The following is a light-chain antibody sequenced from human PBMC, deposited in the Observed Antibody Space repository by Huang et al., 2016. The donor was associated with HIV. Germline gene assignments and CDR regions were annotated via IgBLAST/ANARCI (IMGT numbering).Light chain of an antibody. J-gene: IGKJ4*01. CDR1: QSISTY. Sequence: ESVLTQSPATLSLSPGERATLSCRASQSISTYLAWYQHRPGPSPRPLIYDASKRAVCFPTRFSGRGSGTDFTLTISSLEPEDFAVYFCQQRSEWLTFGGGTRVDI. V-gene: IGKV3-11*01. CDR2: DAS. CDR3: QQRSEWLT.